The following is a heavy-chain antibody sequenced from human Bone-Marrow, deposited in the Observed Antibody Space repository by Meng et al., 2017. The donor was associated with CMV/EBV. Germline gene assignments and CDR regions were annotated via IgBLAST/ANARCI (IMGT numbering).Heavy chain of an antibody. CDR3: AVYSSGWDLWYYYGMDV. J-gene: IGHJ6*02. CDR1: GYTHTELS. Sequence: ASVKVSCKVCGYTHTELSRHWVRQAPGKGLEWMGGFDPEDGETIHAQKFQGRVTMTEDTSTDTAYMELSSLRSEATAVYYLAVYSSGWDLWYYYGMDVWGQGTTVTVSS. V-gene: IGHV1-24*01. CDR2: FDPEDGET. D-gene: IGHD6-19*01.